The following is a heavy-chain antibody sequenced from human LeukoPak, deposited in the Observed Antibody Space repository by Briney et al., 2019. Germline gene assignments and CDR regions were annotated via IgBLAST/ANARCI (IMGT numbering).Heavy chain of an antibody. V-gene: IGHV3-48*02. CDR1: GFTFSNYT. J-gene: IGHJ4*02. Sequence: PGGSLRLSCAASGFTFSNYTMNWVRQATGKGLEWVSYISRSSSAIYYADSVQGRFTISRDNAKNSLYLQMNSLRDVDTAVYYCGPGIVATISSYWGQGTLVTVSS. D-gene: IGHD5-12*01. CDR2: ISRSSSAI. CDR3: GPGIVATISSY.